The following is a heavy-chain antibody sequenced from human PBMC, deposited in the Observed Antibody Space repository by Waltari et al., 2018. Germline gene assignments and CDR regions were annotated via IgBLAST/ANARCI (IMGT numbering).Heavy chain of an antibody. CDR3: VLYSSSFLGDC. CDR1: GFIFSTYW. CDR2: INTDGSIT. V-gene: IGHV3-74*01. Sequence: EVQLVESGGGLVKPGGSLRLSCAASGFIFSTYWLPWLRQAPGKGLVSVSHINTDGSITNYADSVKGRFTISRDNAKNTLFLQMNSLRAEDTAVYYCVLYSSSFLGDCWGQGTLVTVSS. D-gene: IGHD6-13*01. J-gene: IGHJ4*02.